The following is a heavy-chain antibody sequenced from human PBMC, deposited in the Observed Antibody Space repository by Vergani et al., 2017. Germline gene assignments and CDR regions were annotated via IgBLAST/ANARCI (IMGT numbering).Heavy chain of an antibody. CDR3: AGDTAYYYYYGMDV. Sequence: QVQLQESGPGLVKPSQTLSLTCAVSGYSISSSNWWGWIRQPPGKGLEWIGYIYYSGSTYYTPSLKSRVTISVDTSKNQFSLKLSSVTAADTAVYYCAGDTAYYYYYGMDVWGQGTTVTVSS. CDR1: GYSISSSNW. CDR2: IYYSGST. V-gene: IGHV4-28*02. J-gene: IGHJ6*02.